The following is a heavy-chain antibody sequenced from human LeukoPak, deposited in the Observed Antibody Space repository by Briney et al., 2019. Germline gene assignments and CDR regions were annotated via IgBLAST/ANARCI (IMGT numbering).Heavy chain of an antibody. V-gene: IGHV1-2*02. D-gene: IGHD2-2*02. CDR3: ARAARRVGDYCSSTSCYKGYYYYYMDV. CDR1: GYTFTGYY. J-gene: IGHJ6*03. Sequence: ASVKVSCKASGYTFTGYYMHWVRQAPGQGLEWMGWINPNSGGTNYAQKFQGRVTMTRDTSISTAYMELSRLRPDGTAVYYCARAARRVGDYCSSTSCYKGYYYYYMDVWGKGTTVTVSS. CDR2: INPNSGGT.